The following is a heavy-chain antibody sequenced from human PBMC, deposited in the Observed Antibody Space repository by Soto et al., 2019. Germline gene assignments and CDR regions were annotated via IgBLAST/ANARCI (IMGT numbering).Heavy chain of an antibody. V-gene: IGHV1-69*01. J-gene: IGHJ6*02. CDR1: GGDFRRYA. Sequence: QVQLVQSGAEVKKPGSSVKVSCKASGGDFRRYAISWVRQAPGQGLEWMGGIVPIFGVTHYAQRFQGRLTITADESTSTAYMDLISLRSEDTAVYFCARPDEGGYASNHHYYYAMDVWGQGTTVTVTS. CDR2: IVPIFGVT. D-gene: IGHD3-22*01. CDR3: ARPDEGGYASNHHYYYAMDV.